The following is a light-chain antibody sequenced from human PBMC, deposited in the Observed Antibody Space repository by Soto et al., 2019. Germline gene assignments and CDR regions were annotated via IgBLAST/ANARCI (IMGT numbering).Light chain of an antibody. J-gene: IGKJ1*01. CDR2: KAS. V-gene: IGKV1-5*03. CDR1: QTISSW. CDR3: QHYNSYSEA. Sequence: DIQMTQPPSTLSGSVGDRVTITCRASQTISSWLAWYQQKPGKAPKLLIYKASTLKSGVPSRFSGSGSGTEFTLTISSLQPDDFANYYCQHYNSYSEAFGQWTKVELK.